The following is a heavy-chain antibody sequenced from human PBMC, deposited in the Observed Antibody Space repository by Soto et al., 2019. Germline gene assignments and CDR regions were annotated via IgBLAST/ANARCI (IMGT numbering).Heavy chain of an antibody. CDR3: ACSSGWLNWFDP. J-gene: IGHJ5*02. V-gene: IGHV3-73*01. CDR1: GFTFSGAA. D-gene: IGHD6-13*01. CDR2: IRSKANSYAT. Sequence: GGSLRLSCAASGFTFSGAAMHWVRQASGKGLEWVGRIRSKANSYATAYAASVKGRFTISRDNAKNSLYLQMNSLRDEDTAVYYCACSSGWLNWFDPWGQGTLVTVSS.